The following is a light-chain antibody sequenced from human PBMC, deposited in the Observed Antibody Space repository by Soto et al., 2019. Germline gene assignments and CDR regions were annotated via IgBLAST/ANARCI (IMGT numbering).Light chain of an antibody. Sequence: DIQMTQSPSSLSASVGDRVTITCRASQGIRNYLAWYQQKPGKVPKLLIYAASTLQSGVPSRFSGSGSGTDFTLTISSLQPEDVATYYCQKYNSVPYTFGQGTKLEIK. CDR2: AAS. CDR1: QGIRNY. J-gene: IGKJ2*01. CDR3: QKYNSVPYT. V-gene: IGKV1-27*01.